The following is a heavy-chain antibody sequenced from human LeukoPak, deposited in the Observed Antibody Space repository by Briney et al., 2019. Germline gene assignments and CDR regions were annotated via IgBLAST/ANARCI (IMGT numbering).Heavy chain of an antibody. CDR2: ISVYNGNT. D-gene: IGHD6-19*01. CDR1: GYTFSTSA. V-gene: IGHV1-18*01. J-gene: IGHJ4*02. Sequence: ASVKVSCKASGYTFSTSAINWVRQAPGQGLEWMGWISVYNGNTNYAHKFQGRVTMTTDTSTSTAYMELRSLRSDDTALYYCARDLRQRTGSIAVSGGLDYWGQGTLVTVS. CDR3: ARDLRQRTGSIAVSGGLDY.